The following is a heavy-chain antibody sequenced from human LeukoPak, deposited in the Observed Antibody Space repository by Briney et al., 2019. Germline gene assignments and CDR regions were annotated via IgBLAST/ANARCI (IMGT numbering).Heavy chain of an antibody. J-gene: IGHJ4*02. CDR3: AREDFGDYVFAY. Sequence: GGSLRLSCAASGFTFSSYSMNWVRQAPGKGLEWVSSISSSSSYIYYADSVKGRFTISRDNAKNSLYPQMNSLRAEHTAVYYCAREDFGDYVFAYWGQGTLVTVSS. V-gene: IGHV3-21*01. CDR2: ISSSSSYI. CDR1: GFTFSSYS. D-gene: IGHD4-17*01.